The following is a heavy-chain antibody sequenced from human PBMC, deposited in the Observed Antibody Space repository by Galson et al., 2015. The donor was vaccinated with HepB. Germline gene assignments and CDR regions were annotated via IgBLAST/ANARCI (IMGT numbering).Heavy chain of an antibody. CDR1: GGTFSSYT. D-gene: IGHD1-1*01. CDR2: IIPILGIA. Sequence: SVKVSCKASGGTFSSYTISWVRQAPGQGLEWMGRIIPILGIANYAQKFQGRVTITADKSTSTAYMELSSLRSEDTAVYYCARDPRVPRTTGTTNYYYYGMDVWGQGTTVTVSS. V-gene: IGHV1-69*04. J-gene: IGHJ6*02. CDR3: ARDPRVPRTTGTTNYYYYGMDV.